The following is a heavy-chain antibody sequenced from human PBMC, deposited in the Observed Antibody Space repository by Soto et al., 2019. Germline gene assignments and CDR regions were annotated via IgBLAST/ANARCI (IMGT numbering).Heavy chain of an antibody. J-gene: IGHJ5*02. Sequence: ASGPTLVNPTQTLTLTCTFSGFSLSTSGVGVGWVRQPPGKALEWLALIYWNDDKRYSPSLKSRLTITKDTSKNQVVLTMTNMDPVDTATYYCAHSSKGSGSYYNFDWFDPWGQGTLVTVSS. CDR1: GFSLSTSGVG. D-gene: IGHD3-10*01. V-gene: IGHV2-5*01. CDR3: AHSSKGSGSYYNFDWFDP. CDR2: IYWNDDK.